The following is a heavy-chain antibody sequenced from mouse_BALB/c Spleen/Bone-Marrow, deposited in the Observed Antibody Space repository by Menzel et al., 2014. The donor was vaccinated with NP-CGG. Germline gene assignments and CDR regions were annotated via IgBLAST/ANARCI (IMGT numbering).Heavy chain of an antibody. CDR1: GLSLTRYG. J-gene: IGHJ4*01. Sequence: VKLMESGPGLVAPSQSLSITCTISGLSLTRYGVHWVRQPPGKGLEWLVVIWSDGSTTYNSALKSRLSITKDNSKSQVFLKMNSLQTDDTAMYYCARNGNFFAMDSWGQGTSVTVSS. CDR3: ARNGNFFAMDS. CDR2: IWSDGST. D-gene: IGHD2-1*01. V-gene: IGHV2-6-1*01.